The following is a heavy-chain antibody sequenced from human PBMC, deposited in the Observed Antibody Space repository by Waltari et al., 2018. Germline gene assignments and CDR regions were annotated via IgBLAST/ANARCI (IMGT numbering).Heavy chain of an antibody. CDR3: AKDAFGNTYLDH. J-gene: IGHJ4*02. CDR2: IWFDGGQT. V-gene: IGHV3-33*06. CDR1: GFSIGSYG. D-gene: IGHD3-10*01. Sequence: QVRLVESGGGVVQPGMSLRLSCAASGFSIGSYGMHWVRPAPGKGLGWVELIWFDGGQTYYADSVRGRFTISRDNSKNTLYLDMNSLKLNDTAIYYCAKDAFGNTYLDHWGQGTLVTVAS.